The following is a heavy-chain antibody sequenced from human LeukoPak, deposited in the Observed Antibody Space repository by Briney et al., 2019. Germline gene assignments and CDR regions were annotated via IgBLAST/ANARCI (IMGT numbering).Heavy chain of an antibody. CDR1: GFTFSSYA. Sequence: GGSLRLSCAASGFTFSSYAMSWVRQAPGKGLEWVSGISGSGGSIYYADSVKGRFTISRDNSKNTLYLQMTSLRAEDTAVHYCAKDQVWIVVGSFDYWGQGTLVTVSS. D-gene: IGHD3-22*01. J-gene: IGHJ4*02. CDR3: AKDQVWIVVGSFDY. CDR2: ISGSGGSI. V-gene: IGHV3-23*01.